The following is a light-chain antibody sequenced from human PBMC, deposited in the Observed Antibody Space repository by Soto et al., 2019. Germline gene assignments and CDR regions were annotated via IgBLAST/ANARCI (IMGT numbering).Light chain of an antibody. J-gene: IGKJ4*01. CDR3: QQYNNWPALT. Sequence: EIVMTQSPATLSVSPGERATLSCSASQSVSSNLAWYQQKPGQAPRLLIYGASTRATGSPARFSGSGSGTEFTLTISSLQSEDFAVYYCQQYNNWPALTFGGGTKVEIK. V-gene: IGKV3-15*01. CDR2: GAS. CDR1: QSVSSN.